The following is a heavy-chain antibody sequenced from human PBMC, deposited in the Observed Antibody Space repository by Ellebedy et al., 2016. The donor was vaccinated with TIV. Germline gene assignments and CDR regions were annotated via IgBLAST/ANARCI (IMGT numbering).Heavy chain of an antibody. D-gene: IGHD5-12*01. Sequence: PGGSLRLFCAASGFTFRRYAMHWVRQAPGTGLEWVAMMSYDGSNKYYADSVKGRFTISRDNSKNTLYLQMNSLRAEDTAFYYGARGYGGYVLLLNYWGQGTLVTVAS. J-gene: IGHJ4*02. CDR1: GFTFRRYA. V-gene: IGHV3-30-3*01. CDR2: MSYDGSNK. CDR3: ARGYGGYVLLLNY.